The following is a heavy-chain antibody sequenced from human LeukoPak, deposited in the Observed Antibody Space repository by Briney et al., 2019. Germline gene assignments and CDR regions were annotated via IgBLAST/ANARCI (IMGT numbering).Heavy chain of an antibody. J-gene: IGHJ4*02. D-gene: IGHD6-19*01. CDR2: INPSGGST. CDR3: AREVAGTNPDY. CDR1: GYTFTSYY. V-gene: IGHV1-46*01. Sequence: GASVKVSCKASGYTFTSYYMHWVRQAPGQGLEWMGIINPSGGSTSYAQKFQGRVTMTRDTSTSTVYMELSSLKSEDTAVYYCAREVAGTNPDYWGQGTLVTVSS.